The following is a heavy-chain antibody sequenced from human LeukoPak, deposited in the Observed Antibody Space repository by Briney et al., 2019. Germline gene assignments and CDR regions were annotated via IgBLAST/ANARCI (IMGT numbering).Heavy chain of an antibody. CDR3: ASQPSDCSGGSCYSGWFDP. V-gene: IGHV5-51*01. CDR2: IYPGDSDT. D-gene: IGHD2-15*01. Sequence: GESLQISCKGAGYGFTSYWIGWVRPMPGKGLEWMGIIYPGDSDTRYSPSFQGQVTISADKSISTAYLQWSSLKASDTAMYYCASQPSDCSGGSCYSGWFDPWGQGTLVTVSS. CDR1: GYGFTSYW. J-gene: IGHJ5*02.